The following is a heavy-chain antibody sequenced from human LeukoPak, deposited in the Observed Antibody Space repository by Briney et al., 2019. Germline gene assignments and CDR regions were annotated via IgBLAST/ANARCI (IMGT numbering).Heavy chain of an antibody. V-gene: IGHV3-7*01. CDR3: AKGLGRGVEY. J-gene: IGHJ4*02. CDR1: GFTFSSSW. D-gene: IGHD6-6*01. Sequence: PGGSLRLSCAASGFTFSSSWMIWVRQSPGKGLEWVSNMDRDGSDKYYVESVKGRFTISRDNAKNSLYLQMNSLRVEDTAVYYCAKGLGRGVEYWGQGTLVTVSS. CDR2: MDRDGSDK.